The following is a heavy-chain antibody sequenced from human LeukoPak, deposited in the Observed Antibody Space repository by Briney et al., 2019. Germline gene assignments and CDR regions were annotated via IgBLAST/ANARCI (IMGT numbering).Heavy chain of an antibody. CDR3: ARDGGIMATTYLDY. D-gene: IGHD5-12*01. CDR2: ISAYNGNT. J-gene: IGHJ4*02. Sequence: ASVKVSCKASGYTFPSYGISWVRQAPGQGLEWMGWISAYNGNTKYAQKFQGRVTMTTDTSTNTAYMELRSLRSDDTAVYYCARDGGIMATTYLDYWGQGTLVTVSS. V-gene: IGHV1-18*01. CDR1: GYTFPSYG.